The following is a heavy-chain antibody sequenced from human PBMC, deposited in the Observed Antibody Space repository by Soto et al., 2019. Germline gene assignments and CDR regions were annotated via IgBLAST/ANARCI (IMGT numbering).Heavy chain of an antibody. CDR1: KFTFSSYW. CDR2: IKQDGSEK. V-gene: IGHV3-7*01. CDR3: AGGGGWVIDS. D-gene: IGHD3-16*01. J-gene: IGHJ4*02. Sequence: EVQLVESGGGLVQPGGSLRLSCAASKFTFSSYWMNWVRQAPGKGLEWVANIKQDGSEKCYVDSVKGRFTISRDNAKNALYLQMNSLRAEDTAVYYCAGGGGWVIDSWGQGALVTVSS.